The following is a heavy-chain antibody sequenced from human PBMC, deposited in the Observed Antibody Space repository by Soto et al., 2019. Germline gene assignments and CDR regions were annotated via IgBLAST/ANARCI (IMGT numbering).Heavy chain of an antibody. CDR3: ARGGNYFY. CDR2: IYHSVST. V-gene: IGHV4-38-2*02. CDR1: GYSINSDDY. J-gene: IGHJ4*02. D-gene: IGHD3-22*01. Sequence: SETLSLTCTVSGYSINSDDYWGWIRQPPGKGLEWIASIYHSVSTFYNPSLRSRVTISIDTSTTTAYMELSSLRSDDTAVYYCARGGNYFYWGQGTLVTVSS.